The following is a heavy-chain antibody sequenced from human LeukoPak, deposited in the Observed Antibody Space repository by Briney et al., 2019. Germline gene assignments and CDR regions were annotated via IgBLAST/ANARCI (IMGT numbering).Heavy chain of an antibody. CDR2: ISGSGGST. J-gene: IGHJ4*02. V-gene: IGHV3-23*01. D-gene: IGHD3-9*01. CDR3: ANARSVLTRYLDY. Sequence: GGSLRLSCAASGFTFSSYAMSWVRQAPGKVREWVSAISGSGGSTYYTDSVKGRFTISRDNSKNTLYLQMNSLRAEDTDVYSCANARSVLTRYLDYWGQGTLVTVSS. CDR1: GFTFSSYA.